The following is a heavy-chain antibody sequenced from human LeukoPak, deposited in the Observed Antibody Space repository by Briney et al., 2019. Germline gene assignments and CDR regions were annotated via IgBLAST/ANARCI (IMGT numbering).Heavy chain of an antibody. J-gene: IGHJ4*02. CDR2: TYNTGST. CDR1: GGSITSGGYI. V-gene: IGHV4-31*03. Sequence: KPSQTLSLTCTVSGGSITSGGYIWSWIRQHPRKGLEWIGYTYNTGSTYYNPSLKSRSAVSIDTSKKQFSLKLNSVTAADTAVYYCARGRYESLGYYPRATFYFDFWGQGTLVTVSS. CDR3: ARGRYESLGYYPRATFYFDF. D-gene: IGHD3-22*01.